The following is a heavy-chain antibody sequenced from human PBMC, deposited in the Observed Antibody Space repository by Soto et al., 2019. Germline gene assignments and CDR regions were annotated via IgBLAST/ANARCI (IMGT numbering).Heavy chain of an antibody. J-gene: IGHJ6*02. Sequence: GSLRLSCAASGFTFSSYAMSWVRQAPGKGLEWVSAISGSGGSTYYADSVKGRFTISRDNSKNTLYLQMNSLRAEDTAVYYCRIAAPGYYYYGMDVWGQGTTVTVSS. V-gene: IGHV3-23*01. CDR1: GFTFSSYA. D-gene: IGHD6-13*01. CDR2: ISGSGGST. CDR3: RIAAPGYYYYGMDV.